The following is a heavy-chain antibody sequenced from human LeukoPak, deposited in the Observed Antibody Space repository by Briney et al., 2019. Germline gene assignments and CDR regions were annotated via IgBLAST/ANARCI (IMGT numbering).Heavy chain of an antibody. J-gene: IGHJ4*02. CDR2: IYSNGNT. D-gene: IGHD4-17*01. V-gene: IGHV4-39*07. Sequence: SETLSLTCSVSGGSISSTGHYWGWIRQSPEKGLDWIGSIYSNGNTYYNPSVKSRVTMSVDTSKNQFSLKLTSMTAAETAVYYCAWSATVTTGYFDYWGQGALVTVSS. CDR3: AWSATVTTGYFDY. CDR1: GGSISSTGHY.